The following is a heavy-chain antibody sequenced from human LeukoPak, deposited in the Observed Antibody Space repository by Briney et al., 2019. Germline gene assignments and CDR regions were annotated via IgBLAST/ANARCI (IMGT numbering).Heavy chain of an antibody. CDR3: AKAGDYAPDSLDY. V-gene: IGHV3-64*04. CDR1: GFTFRSYA. D-gene: IGHD4-17*01. J-gene: IGHJ4*02. CDR2: ISSNGGTT. Sequence: GGSLRLSCSASGFTFRSYAMHWVRQAPGKGLEYVSGISSNGGTTYYADSVKGRFTISRDNSKNTLYLQMNSLRAEDTAVYYCAKAGDYAPDSLDYWGQGTLVTVSS.